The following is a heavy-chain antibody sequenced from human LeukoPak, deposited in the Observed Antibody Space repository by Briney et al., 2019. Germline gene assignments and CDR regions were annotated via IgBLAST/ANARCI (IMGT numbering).Heavy chain of an antibody. CDR3: ARDPSSSGGRFDP. CDR2: IYSSGST. Sequence: SETLSPTCTVSGGSISSYYWNWIRQPAGKGLEWIGRIYSSGSTNYNPSLKSRVTMSVDTSKNQFSLKLSSVTAADTAVYYCARDPSSSGGRFDPWGQGTLVAVSS. CDR1: GGSISSYY. D-gene: IGHD3-10*01. V-gene: IGHV4-4*07. J-gene: IGHJ5*02.